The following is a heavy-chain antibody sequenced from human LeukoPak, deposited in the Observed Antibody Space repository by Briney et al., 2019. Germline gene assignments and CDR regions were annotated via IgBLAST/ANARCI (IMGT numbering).Heavy chain of an antibody. CDR2: INHSGST. J-gene: IGHJ4*02. Sequence: MASETLSLTCAVYGGSFSGYYWSWIRQPPGKGLEWIGEINHSGSTNYNPSLKSRVTISVDTSKNQFSLKLSSVTAADTAVYYCARHKTGLHYDYWGQGTLVTVSS. CDR1: GGSFSGYY. V-gene: IGHV4-34*01. CDR3: ARHKTGLHYDY. D-gene: IGHD3-9*01.